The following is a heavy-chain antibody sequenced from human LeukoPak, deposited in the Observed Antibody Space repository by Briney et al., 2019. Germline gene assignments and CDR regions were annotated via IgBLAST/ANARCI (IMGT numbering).Heavy chain of an antibody. J-gene: IGHJ5*01. V-gene: IGHV4-4*07. CDR3: ARGMLYSSSWYDF. CDR1: GASISSYY. CDR2: IHTSGST. Sequence: SETLSLTCTVSGASISSYYWSWIRQPAGKGLEWIGRIHTSGSTTYNPSLKSRVTMSVDTSKNQFSLILSSVTAADTAVYYCARGMLYSSSWYDFWGQGALVTVSS. D-gene: IGHD6-19*01.